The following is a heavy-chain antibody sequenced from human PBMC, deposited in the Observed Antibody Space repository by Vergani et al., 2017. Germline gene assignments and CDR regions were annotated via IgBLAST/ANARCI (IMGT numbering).Heavy chain of an antibody. D-gene: IGHD4-17*01. J-gene: IGHJ4*02. V-gene: IGHV4-31*03. CDR3: ARGSIDYGDYAYFDY. Sequence: QVQLQESGPGLVKPSQTLSLTCTVSGGSISSGGYYWSWIRQHPGKGLEWIGYIYYSGSTYYNPSLKSRVTISVDTSKNQFSLKRSSVTAADTAVYYCARGSIDYGDYAYFDYWGQGTLVTVSS. CDR2: IYYSGST. CDR1: GGSISSGGYY.